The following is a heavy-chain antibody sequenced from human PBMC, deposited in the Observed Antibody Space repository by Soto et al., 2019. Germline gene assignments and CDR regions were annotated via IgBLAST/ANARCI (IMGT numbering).Heavy chain of an antibody. CDR3: ARAYSDAFDI. CDR1: GFPFSDYY. CDR2: ISSSGTGI. D-gene: IGHD2-15*01. V-gene: IGHV3-11*01. J-gene: IGHJ3*02. Sequence: GSLRLSCAASGFPFSDYYMTWIRQAPGKGLEWVSYISSSGTGIYYPDSVKGRFTISRDNAKNSLYLQMSSLRAEDTAVYYCARAYSDAFDIWGQGTVVTVAS.